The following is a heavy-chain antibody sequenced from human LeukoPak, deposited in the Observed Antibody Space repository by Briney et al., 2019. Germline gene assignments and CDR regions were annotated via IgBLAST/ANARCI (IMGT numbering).Heavy chain of an antibody. D-gene: IGHD1-20*01. CDR1: GFTFSSYS. J-gene: IGHJ4*02. CDR2: ISSSSSYI. V-gene: IGHV3-21*01. CDR3: ARDTPYNWNGYYFDY. Sequence: GGSLRLSCAASGFTFSSYSMNWVRQAPGKGLEWVSSISSSSSYIYYADSVKGRFTISRDNAKNSLYLQMNSLRAEDTAVYYCARDTPYNWNGYYFDYWGQGTLVTVSS.